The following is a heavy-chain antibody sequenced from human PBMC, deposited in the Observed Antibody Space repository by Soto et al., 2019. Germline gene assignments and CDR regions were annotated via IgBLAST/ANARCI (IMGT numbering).Heavy chain of an antibody. J-gene: IGHJ4*02. CDR1: GFTFDDYA. Sequence: EVQLEESGGALVQPGRSLRLSCAASGFTFDDYAMYWVRQVLGKGLEWVSSISWNSGNIGYADSVKGQFTTSRDNAENSLYLQMNSLRPEDTALYYCVRSKGGYSYGTPFDYWGQGTLVTVSS. D-gene: IGHD5-18*01. V-gene: IGHV3-9*01. CDR3: VRSKGGYSYGTPFDY. CDR2: ISWNSGNI.